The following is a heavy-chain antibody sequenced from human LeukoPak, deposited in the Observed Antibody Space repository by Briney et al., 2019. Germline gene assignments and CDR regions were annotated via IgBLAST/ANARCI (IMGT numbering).Heavy chain of an antibody. V-gene: IGHV4-4*07. Sequence: SETLSLTCSVSGGSISSYSWSWIRLPAGKGLEWIGRISTSGSTDYNPSLKSRLTMSLDTSTNHSSLKLNSVTAADTAVYYCARQQLKTMASFDSWGQGTLVTVSS. CDR1: GGSISSYS. CDR2: ISTSGST. J-gene: IGHJ4*02. D-gene: IGHD4/OR15-4a*01. CDR3: ARQQLKTMASFDS.